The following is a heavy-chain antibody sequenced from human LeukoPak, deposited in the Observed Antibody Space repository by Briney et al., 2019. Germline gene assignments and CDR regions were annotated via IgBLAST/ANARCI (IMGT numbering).Heavy chain of an antibody. CDR3: ARGLRVKFDY. CDR2: INHSGST. CDR1: GGSISSSSYY. Sequence: SETLSLTCTVSGGSISSSSYYWGWIRQPPGKGLEWIGEINHSGSTNYNPSLRSRVTISVDTSKNQFSLKLSSVTAADTAVYYCARGLRVKFDYWGQGTLVTVSS. D-gene: IGHD3-10*01. J-gene: IGHJ4*02. V-gene: IGHV4-39*07.